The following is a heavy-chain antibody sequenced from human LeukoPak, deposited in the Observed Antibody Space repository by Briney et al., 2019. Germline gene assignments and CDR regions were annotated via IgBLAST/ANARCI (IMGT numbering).Heavy chain of an antibody. CDR2: IIPIYGTA. J-gene: IGHJ6*02. D-gene: IGHD4-17*01. CDR1: GGTFSSYA. V-gene: IGHV1-69*13. Sequence: EASVKVSCKASGGTFSSYATSWVRQAPGQGLEWMGGIIPIYGTANYAQKFQGRVTITADESTSTAYMELSSLRSEDTAVYYCARENGTRSTVNYYYGMDVWGQGTTVTVSS. CDR3: ARENGTRSTVNYYYGMDV.